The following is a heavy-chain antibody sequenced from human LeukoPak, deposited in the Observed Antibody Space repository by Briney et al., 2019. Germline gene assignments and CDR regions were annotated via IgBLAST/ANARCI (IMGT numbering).Heavy chain of an antibody. V-gene: IGHV3-21*04. Sequence: PGGSLRLSCAASGFTFSSYSMNWVRQAPGKGLEWVSSISSSSSYIYYADSVKGRFTISRDNAKNSLYLQMNSLRAEDTAVYYCARGGLLVATNDYCFDYWGQGTLVTVSS. CDR2: ISSSSSYI. CDR3: ARGGLLVATNDYCFDY. CDR1: GFTFSSYS. D-gene: IGHD5-12*01. J-gene: IGHJ4*02.